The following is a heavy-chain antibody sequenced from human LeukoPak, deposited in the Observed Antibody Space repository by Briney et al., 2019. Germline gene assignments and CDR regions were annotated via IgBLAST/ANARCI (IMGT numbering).Heavy chain of an antibody. CDR1: GGTFSSYA. V-gene: IGHV1-69*01. CDR2: IIPIFGTA. D-gene: IGHD3-9*01. J-gene: IGHJ6*02. Sequence: GASVKVSCKASGGTFSSYAISWVRQAPGQGLEWMGGIIPIFGTANYAQKFQGRVTITADESTSTAYMELSSLRSEDTAVYYCASTRSYDILTGYAYYYYGMDVWGQGTTVTVSS. CDR3: ASTRSYDILTGYAYYYYGMDV.